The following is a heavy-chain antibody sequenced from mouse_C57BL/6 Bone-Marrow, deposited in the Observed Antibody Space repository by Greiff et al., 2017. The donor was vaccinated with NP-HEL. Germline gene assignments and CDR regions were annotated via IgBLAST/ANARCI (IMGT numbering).Heavy chain of an antibody. V-gene: IGHV1-54*01. Sequence: QVQLQQSGAELVRPGTSVKVSCKASGYAFTNYLIEWVKQRPGQGLEWIGVINPGSGGTNYNEKFKGKATLTADKSSSTAYMQLSSLTSEDSAVYFCARSNYYCSIYWYFDGWGTGTTVTVSS. CDR2: INPGSGGT. J-gene: IGHJ1*03. CDR1: GYAFTNYL. D-gene: IGHD1-1*01. CDR3: ARSNYYCSIYWYFDG.